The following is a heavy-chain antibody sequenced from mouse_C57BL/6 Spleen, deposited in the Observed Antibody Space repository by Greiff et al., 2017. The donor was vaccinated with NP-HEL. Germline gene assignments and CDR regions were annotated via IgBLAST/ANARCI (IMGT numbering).Heavy chain of an antibody. J-gene: IGHJ4*01. CDR1: GYTFTSYW. D-gene: IGHD1-1*01. V-gene: IGHV1-7*01. CDR2: INPSSGYT. Sequence: QVQLKESGAELAKPGASVKLSCKASGYTFTSYWMHWVKQRPGQGLEWIGYINPSSGYTKYNQKFKDKATLTADKSSSTAYMQLSSLTYEDSAVYYCARLTTVVATEYYYAMDYWGQGTSVTVSS. CDR3: ARLTTVVATEYYYAMDY.